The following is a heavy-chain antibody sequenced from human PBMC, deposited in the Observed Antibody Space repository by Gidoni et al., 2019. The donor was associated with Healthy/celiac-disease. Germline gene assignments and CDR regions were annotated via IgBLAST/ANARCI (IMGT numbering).Heavy chain of an antibody. CDR3: AKGGLGYCSSTSCYGDYYYGMDV. Sequence: EVQLLESGGGLVQPGGSLRLSCAASGFTFSSYAMSWVRQAPGKGLEWVSAISGSGGSTYYADSVKGRFTISRDNSKNTLYLQMNSLRAEDTAVYYCAKGGLGYCSSTSCYGDYYYGMDVWGQGTTVTVSS. D-gene: IGHD2-2*01. CDR1: GFTFSSYA. CDR2: ISGSGGST. V-gene: IGHV3-23*01. J-gene: IGHJ6*02.